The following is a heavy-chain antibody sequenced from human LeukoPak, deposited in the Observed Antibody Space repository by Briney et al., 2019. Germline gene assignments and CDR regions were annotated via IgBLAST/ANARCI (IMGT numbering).Heavy chain of an antibody. CDR1: GFIFSSYE. J-gene: IGHJ6*02. CDR2: ISSSASTI. Sequence: GGSLRLSCAASGFIFSSYEMNWVRQAPGKGLEWVSYISSSASTIHYADSVKGRFTVSRDNAKNSLYLQMNSLRAEATAVYYCARDPTHYYGSGTYSHYYGMDVWGQGTTVTVSS. V-gene: IGHV3-48*03. D-gene: IGHD3-10*01. CDR3: ARDPTHYYGSGTYSHYYGMDV.